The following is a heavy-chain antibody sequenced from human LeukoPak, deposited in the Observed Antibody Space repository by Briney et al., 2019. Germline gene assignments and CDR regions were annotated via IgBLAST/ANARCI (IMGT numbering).Heavy chain of an antibody. Sequence: GGSLRLSCAASVFLFRPHRVLGLRESPGKAVEGVANINQDGSKKFYVDSVEGRFTISRDNAKTSLSVQINRLSDDDRAVYYCAKWMGRDSWGQGTLVTVSS. CDR3: AKWMGRDS. D-gene: IGHD2-2*03. J-gene: IGHJ4*02. CDR1: VFLFRPHR. V-gene: IGHV3-7*02. CDR2: INQDGSKK.